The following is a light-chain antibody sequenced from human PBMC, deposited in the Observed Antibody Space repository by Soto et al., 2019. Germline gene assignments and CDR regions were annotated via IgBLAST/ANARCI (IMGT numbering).Light chain of an antibody. CDR3: QQYGTSLRT. CDR2: GAS. J-gene: IGKJ1*01. V-gene: IGKV3-20*01. Sequence: PGERATLSCRASQSVTNRNLAWYQQKPGQAPRPLIYGASTRATGIPDRFSGSGSETDLTLTISSLGPADLAVYYCQQYGTSLRTFGQGTKVEIK. CDR1: QSVTNRN.